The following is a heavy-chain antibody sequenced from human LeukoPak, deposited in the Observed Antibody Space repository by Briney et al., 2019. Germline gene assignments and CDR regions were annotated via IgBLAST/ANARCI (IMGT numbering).Heavy chain of an antibody. Sequence: ASVTVSCTASVYTFTSYYMHWVRQAPGQGLEWMGIINPSGGSTSYVQKFQGRVTMTRDTSTSTVYMELSSLRSEDTAVYYCARVVIVGATTGAFDIWGQGTMVTVSS. CDR2: INPSGGST. J-gene: IGHJ3*02. V-gene: IGHV1-46*01. D-gene: IGHD1-26*01. CDR3: ARVVIVGATTGAFDI. CDR1: VYTFTSYY.